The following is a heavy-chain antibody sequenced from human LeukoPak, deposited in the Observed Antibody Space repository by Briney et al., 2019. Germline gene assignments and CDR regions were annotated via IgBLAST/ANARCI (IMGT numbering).Heavy chain of an antibody. CDR1: GYSISSGYY. Sequence: SETLSLTCTVSGYSISSGYYWGWIRQSPGKGLEWIGSIYHSGSTYYNPSLQSRITISVDTSKNQFSLKLSSVTAADTAVYYCARDNSVRDEAWWFNPWGQGTLVTVSS. CDR3: ARDNSVRDEAWWFNP. V-gene: IGHV4-38-2*02. CDR2: IYHSGST. D-gene: IGHD5-24*01. J-gene: IGHJ5*02.